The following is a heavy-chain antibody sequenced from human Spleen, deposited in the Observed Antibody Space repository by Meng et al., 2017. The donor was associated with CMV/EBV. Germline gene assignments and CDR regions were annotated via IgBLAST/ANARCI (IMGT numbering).Heavy chain of an antibody. CDR2: IYSGGSST. Sequence: GESLKISCAASGFTFSSYAMSWVRQAPGKGLEWVSVIYSGGSSTYYADSVKGRFTISRDNSKNSLYLQMNSLRTEDTALYYCAKRGSSGWENYFDYWGQGTLVTVSS. D-gene: IGHD6-19*01. CDR3: AKRGSSGWENYFDY. V-gene: IGHV3-23*03. CDR1: GFTFSSYA. J-gene: IGHJ4*02.